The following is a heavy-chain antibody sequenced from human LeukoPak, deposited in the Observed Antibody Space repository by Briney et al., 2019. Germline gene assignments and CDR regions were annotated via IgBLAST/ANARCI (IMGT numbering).Heavy chain of an antibody. CDR3: ARVVVPAAMRYYYYGMDV. J-gene: IGHJ6*02. CDR1: GGSFSGYY. CDR2: INHSGST. D-gene: IGHD2-2*01. Sequence: SETLSLTCAVYGGSFSGYYWSWIRQPPGKGLEWIGEINHSGSTNYNSSLKSRVTISVDTSKNQFSLKLSSVTAADTAVYYCARVVVPAAMRYYYYGMDVWGQGTTVTVSS. V-gene: IGHV4-34*01.